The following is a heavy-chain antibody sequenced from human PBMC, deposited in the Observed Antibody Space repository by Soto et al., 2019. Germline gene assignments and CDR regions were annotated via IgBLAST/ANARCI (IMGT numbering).Heavy chain of an antibody. D-gene: IGHD3-22*01. J-gene: IGHJ6*02. Sequence: GGSLRLSCAASGFTFTSYEMKWVRQAPGKGLEWVSDISTSGRTIYYADSVKGRFTISRDNAKNSLFLQMNSLRAEDTAVYYCARGVYDSSGYYYGVDVWGQGTTVTVSS. CDR2: ISTSGRTI. V-gene: IGHV3-48*03. CDR1: GFTFTSYE. CDR3: ARGVYDSSGYYYGVDV.